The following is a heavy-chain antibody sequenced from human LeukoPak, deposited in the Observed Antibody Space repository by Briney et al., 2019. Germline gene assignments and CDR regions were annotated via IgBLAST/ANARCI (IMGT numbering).Heavy chain of an antibody. Sequence: SSETLSLTCAVYGGSFSGYYWSWIRQPPGKGLEWIGEINHSGSTNYNPSLKSRVTISLDTSKNQFSLKLNSLTAADTAVYFCARDYNILTGYSSRFFYNGLDVWGHGTTVTVSS. D-gene: IGHD3-9*01. CDR2: INHSGST. J-gene: IGHJ6*02. CDR3: ARDYNILTGYSSRFFYNGLDV. CDR1: GGSFSGYY. V-gene: IGHV4-34*01.